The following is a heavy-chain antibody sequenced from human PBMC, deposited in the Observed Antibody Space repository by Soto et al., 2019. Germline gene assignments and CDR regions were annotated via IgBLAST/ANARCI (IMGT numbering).Heavy chain of an antibody. Sequence: GGSLRLSCAASGFTFSSYAMSWVRQAPGKGLEWVSAISGSGGSTYYADSVKGRFTISRDNSKNTLYLQMNSLRAEDTAVYYCAFQVVPAAMRYYYYYMDVWGKGTTVTVSS. CDR2: ISGSGGST. CDR1: GFTFSSYA. D-gene: IGHD2-2*01. CDR3: AFQVVPAAMRYYYYYMDV. V-gene: IGHV3-23*01. J-gene: IGHJ6*03.